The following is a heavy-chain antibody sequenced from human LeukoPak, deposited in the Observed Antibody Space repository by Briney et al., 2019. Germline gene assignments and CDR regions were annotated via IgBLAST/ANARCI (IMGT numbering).Heavy chain of an antibody. CDR2: IFYYGTS. D-gene: IGHD3-3*01. J-gene: IGHJ4*02. CDR1: GGSVSSPTYF. V-gene: IGHV4-39*07. CDR3: ASFGSDQYRFDY. Sequence: SETLSLTCTVSGGSVSSPTYFWGWIRHPPGKGLEWIGSIFYYGTSYYNPSLKSRVTISVDTSKNQFSLKLSSVTAADTAVYYCASFGSDQYRFDYWGQGTLVTVSS.